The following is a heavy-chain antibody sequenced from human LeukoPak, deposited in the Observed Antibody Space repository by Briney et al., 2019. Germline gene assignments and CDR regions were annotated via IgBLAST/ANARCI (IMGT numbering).Heavy chain of an antibody. CDR2: IKQDGSEK. J-gene: IGHJ6*02. Sequence: GGSLRLSCAASGFTFSSYWMSWVRQAPGKGLEWVANIKQDGSEKYYVDSVKGRFTISRDNAKNSLYLQMNSLRAEDTAVYYCARDGEGCGGDCSDCYYYGMDVWGQGTTVTVSS. CDR1: GFTFSSYW. D-gene: IGHD2-21*02. CDR3: ARDGEGCGGDCSDCYYYGMDV. V-gene: IGHV3-7*03.